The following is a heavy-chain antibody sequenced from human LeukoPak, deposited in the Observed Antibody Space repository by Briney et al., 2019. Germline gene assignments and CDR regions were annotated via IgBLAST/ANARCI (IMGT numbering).Heavy chain of an antibody. V-gene: IGHV4-59*01. D-gene: IGHD4-17*01. CDR1: GGSISSYY. CDR2: IYYSGST. CDR3: AADYGDPDTLDY. J-gene: IGHJ4*02. Sequence: SETLSLTCTVSGGSISSYYWSWIRQPPGKGLEWIGYIYYSGSTNYNPSLKSRVTISADTSKNQFSLKLSSVTAADTAVYYCAADYGDPDTLDYWGQGTQVTVSS.